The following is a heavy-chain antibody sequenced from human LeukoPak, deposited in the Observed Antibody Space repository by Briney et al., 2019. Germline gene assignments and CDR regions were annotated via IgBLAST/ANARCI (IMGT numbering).Heavy chain of an antibody. D-gene: IGHD3-22*01. CDR2: ISAYNGNT. Sequence: ASVKVSCKASGYTFTSYGISWVRQAPGQGLEWMGWISAYNGNTNYAQKLQGRVTMTTDTSTSTAYMELRSLRSDDTAVYYCARWQADSSGYYLRSSDAFDIWGQGTMVTVSS. CDR3: ARWQADSSGYYLRSSDAFDI. V-gene: IGHV1-18*01. J-gene: IGHJ3*02. CDR1: GYTFTSYG.